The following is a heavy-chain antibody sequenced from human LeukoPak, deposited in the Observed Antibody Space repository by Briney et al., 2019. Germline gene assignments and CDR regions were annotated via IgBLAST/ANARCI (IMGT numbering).Heavy chain of an antibody. V-gene: IGHV4-4*07. Sequence: SETLSLTCTVSGGSISSYYWSWIRQPAGKGLEWIGRIHSSGSTNYNPSLKTRVTMSVDTSKNQLSLKLSSVTAADTAVYYCARDRAIGSGKFGIDVWGQGTTVTVSS. J-gene: IGHJ6*02. CDR3: ARDRAIGSGKFGIDV. D-gene: IGHD3-10*01. CDR1: GGSISSYY. CDR2: IHSSGST.